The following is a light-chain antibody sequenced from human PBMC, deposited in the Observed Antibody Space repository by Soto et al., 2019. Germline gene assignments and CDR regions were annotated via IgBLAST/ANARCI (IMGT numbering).Light chain of an antibody. CDR2: EVS. CDR1: SSDVGGYNY. V-gene: IGLV2-8*01. J-gene: IGLJ2*01. CDR3: SSYAGSNHVV. Sequence: QSALTQPPSASGSPGQSVTISCTGTSSDVGGYNYVSWYQQHPGKAPKLMIYEVSKRPSGVPDRFSGSKSGNTASLTVSGLQAEDEAYYYCSSYAGSNHVVFGGGTTLTVL.